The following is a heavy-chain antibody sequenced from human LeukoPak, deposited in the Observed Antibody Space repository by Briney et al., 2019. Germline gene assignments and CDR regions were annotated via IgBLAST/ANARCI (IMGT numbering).Heavy chain of an antibody. Sequence: SETLSLTCTVSGGSISSGSYYWSWIRQPAGKGLEWIVRIYTSGSTNYNPSLKSRVTISVDTSKNQFSLKLSSVTAADTAVYYCAREDIYDYVWGRYRLHWGQGTLVTVSS. CDR1: GGSISSGSYY. CDR2: IYTSGST. CDR3: AREDIYDYVWGRYRLH. J-gene: IGHJ4*02. V-gene: IGHV4-61*02. D-gene: IGHD3-16*02.